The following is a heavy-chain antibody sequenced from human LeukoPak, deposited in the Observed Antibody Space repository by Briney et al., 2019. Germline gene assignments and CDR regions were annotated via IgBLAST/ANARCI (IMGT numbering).Heavy chain of an antibody. CDR1: GFTFSTYS. V-gene: IGHV3-21*01. Sequence: GGSLRLSCAASGFTFSTYSMNWVRQAPGKGLEWVSSISSSSSYIYYADSVKGRFTISRDNAKNSLYLQMNSLRAEDTAVYYRARDDYVWGSYPVFDYWGQGTLVTVSS. CDR2: ISSSSSYI. J-gene: IGHJ4*02. D-gene: IGHD3-16*02. CDR3: ARDDYVWGSYPVFDY.